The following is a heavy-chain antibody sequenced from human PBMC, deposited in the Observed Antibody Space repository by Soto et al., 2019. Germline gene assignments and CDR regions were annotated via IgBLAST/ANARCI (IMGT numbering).Heavy chain of an antibody. J-gene: IGHJ6*02. Sequence: ASVKVSCKASGYTFTSYDINWVRQATGQGLEWMGWMNPNSGNTGYAQKFQGRVTMTRNTSISTAYMELSSLRSEDTAVYYCARVLGFGVLVPAAPLYSYYGMDVWGQGNTVTVSS. CDR3: ARVLGFGVLVPAAPLYSYYGMDV. V-gene: IGHV1-8*01. CDR1: GYTFTSYD. CDR2: MNPNSGNT. D-gene: IGHD2-2*01.